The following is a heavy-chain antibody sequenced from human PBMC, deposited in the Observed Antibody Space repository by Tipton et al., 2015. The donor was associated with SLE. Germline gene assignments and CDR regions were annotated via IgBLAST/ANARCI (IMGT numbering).Heavy chain of an antibody. CDR2: INHRGSD. D-gene: IGHD1-20*01. CDR1: GGSFSGYY. V-gene: IGHV4-34*01. Sequence: TLSLTCAVYGGSFSGYYWSWIRQPPGKGLEWIGDINHRGSDNYNPPLKSRVTISLDASKNHFSLKMTFVTAADTAVYYCARETVTGAITLWGQGTLVTVSS. CDR3: ARETVTGAITL. J-gene: IGHJ4*02.